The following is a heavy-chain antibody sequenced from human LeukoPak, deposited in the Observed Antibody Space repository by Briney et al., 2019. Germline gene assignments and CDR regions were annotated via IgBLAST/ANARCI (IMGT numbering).Heavy chain of an antibody. D-gene: IGHD1-26*01. J-gene: IGHJ4*02. V-gene: IGHV4-4*07. Sequence: SETLSLTCTVSGGSISSYKWSWIRQPAGKGLEWIGRIYSSGSTNYNPSLKSRVAMSVDTSKNQFSLQRSSVTAADTAVYYCTRGIVGATAPDYWGQGTLVIVSA. CDR3: TRGIVGATAPDY. CDR1: GGSISSYK. CDR2: IYSSGST.